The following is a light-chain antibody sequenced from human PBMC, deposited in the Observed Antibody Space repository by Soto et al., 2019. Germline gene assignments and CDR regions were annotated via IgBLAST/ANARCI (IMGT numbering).Light chain of an antibody. CDR2: DVS. V-gene: IGLV2-11*01. Sequence: ALTQPRSVSGSPGQSVTISCTGTSSDVGGYNYVSWYQQHPGKAPKLMIYDVSKRPSGVPDRFSGSKSGNTASLTISGLQAEDEADYYCCSYAGSYTFVFGTGTKLTVL. CDR1: SSDVGGYNY. J-gene: IGLJ1*01. CDR3: CSYAGSYTFV.